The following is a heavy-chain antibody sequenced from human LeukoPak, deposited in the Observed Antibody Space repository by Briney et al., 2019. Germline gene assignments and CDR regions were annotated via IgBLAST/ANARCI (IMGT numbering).Heavy chain of an antibody. CDR1: GGSISSYY. Sequence: SETLSLTCTVSGGSISSYYWSWIRQPPGKGLEWIGYIYYSGSTNYNPSLKSRVTISGDTSKNQFSLKLSSVTAADTAVYYRARELLRPDILTGSYFDYWGQGTLVTVSS. J-gene: IGHJ4*02. CDR3: ARELLRPDILTGSYFDY. D-gene: IGHD3-9*01. CDR2: IYYSGST. V-gene: IGHV4-59*01.